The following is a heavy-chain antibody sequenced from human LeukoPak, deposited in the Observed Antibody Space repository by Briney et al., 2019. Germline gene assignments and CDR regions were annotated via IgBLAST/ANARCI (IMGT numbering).Heavy chain of an antibody. J-gene: IGHJ3*02. CDR2: ISYDGSNK. Sequence: GGSLRLSCAASGFTFSSYAMHWVRQVPGKGLEWVAVISYDGSNKYYADSVKGRFTISRDNSKNTLYLQMNSLRAEDTAVYYCARDRVKAKGSGFYGTTAIWGQGTMVTVSS. D-gene: IGHD4/OR15-4a*01. CDR3: ARDRVKAKGSGFYGTTAI. CDR1: GFTFSSYA. V-gene: IGHV3-30-3*01.